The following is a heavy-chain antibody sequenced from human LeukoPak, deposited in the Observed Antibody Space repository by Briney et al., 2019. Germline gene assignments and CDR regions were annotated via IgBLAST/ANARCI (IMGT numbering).Heavy chain of an antibody. CDR1: GGSISISSYY. V-gene: IGHV4-39*07. Sequence: SETLSLTCTVSGGSISISSYYWGWIRQPPGNGLEWIGSIYYSGSTYYNPSLKSPVTISVDTSKNQFSLKLSSVTAADTAVYYCARFDSGYYYRDAFDIWGQGTMVTVSS. J-gene: IGHJ3*02. CDR3: ARFDSGYYYRDAFDI. D-gene: IGHD3-22*01. CDR2: IYYSGST.